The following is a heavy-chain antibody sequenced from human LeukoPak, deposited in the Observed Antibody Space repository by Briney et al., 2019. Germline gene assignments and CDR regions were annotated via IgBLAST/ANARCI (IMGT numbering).Heavy chain of an antibody. CDR3: AREALIVGATNNDAFDI. CDR2: IYYSGST. D-gene: IGHD1-26*01. CDR1: GGSISSYY. V-gene: IGHV4-59*12. Sequence: ASQTLSLTCTVSGGSISSYYWSWIRQPPGKGLEWIGYIYYSGSTYYNPSLKSRVTISVDTSKNQFSLKLSSVTAADTAVYYCAREALIVGATNNDAFDIWGQGTMVTVSS. J-gene: IGHJ3*02.